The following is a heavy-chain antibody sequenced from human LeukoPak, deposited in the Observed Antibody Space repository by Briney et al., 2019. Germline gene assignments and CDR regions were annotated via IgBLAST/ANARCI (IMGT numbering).Heavy chain of an antibody. J-gene: IGHJ4*02. CDR3: AARRYFDWLFPIDY. V-gene: IGHV3-23*01. Sequence: GGSLRLSCAASGFTFSSYAMSWVRQAPGKGLGWGSAISGSGGSTYYADSVKGRFTISRDNSKNTLYLQMNSLRAEDTAVYYCAARRYFDWLFPIDYWGQGTLVTVSS. CDR2: ISGSGGST. D-gene: IGHD3-9*01. CDR1: GFTFSSYA.